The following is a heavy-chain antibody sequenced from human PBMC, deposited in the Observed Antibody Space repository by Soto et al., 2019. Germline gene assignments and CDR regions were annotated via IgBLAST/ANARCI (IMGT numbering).Heavy chain of an antibody. D-gene: IGHD3-3*01. Sequence: ASVKVSCKASGYTFTSYYMHWVRQAPGQGLEWMGIISPSGGSTSYAQKFQGRVTMTRDTSTSTVYMELSSLRSEDTAVYYCARQYYDFWSGYYQAPKLIYYYYGMDVWGQGTTVTVSS. J-gene: IGHJ6*02. CDR1: GYTFTSYY. CDR3: ARQYYDFWSGYYQAPKLIYYYYGMDV. CDR2: ISPSGGST. V-gene: IGHV1-46*01.